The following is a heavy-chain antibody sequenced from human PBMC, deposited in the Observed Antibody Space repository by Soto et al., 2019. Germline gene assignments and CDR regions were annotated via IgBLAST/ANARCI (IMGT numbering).Heavy chain of an antibody. J-gene: IGHJ6*02. D-gene: IGHD3-22*01. CDR3: ARRYYYDGSGPYGMDV. CDR1: GFTFNSYG. CDR2: ISASGGSR. V-gene: IGHV3-23*01. Sequence: GGSLRLSCAVSGFTFNSYGMSWVRQAPGKGLEWVSAISASGGSRYYADSVKGRFTISRDNSKDTLFLQMNSLSAEDTAVYYCARRYYYDGSGPYGMDVWGQGTTVTVSS.